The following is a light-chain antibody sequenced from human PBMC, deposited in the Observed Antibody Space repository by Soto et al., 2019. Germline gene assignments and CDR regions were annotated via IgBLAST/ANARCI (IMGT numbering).Light chain of an antibody. CDR2: TTS. CDR3: QQYDSVFT. J-gene: IGKJ5*01. V-gene: IGKV1-39*01. Sequence: DIQMTQSTSSLSAFVGEGVTITCRASQSISSYLNWYQQKPGKAPTLLIYTTSSLESGVPSRFSGSGSGTDFTLTISSLQPEDFATYFCQQYDSVFTFGQGTRLEIK. CDR1: QSISSY.